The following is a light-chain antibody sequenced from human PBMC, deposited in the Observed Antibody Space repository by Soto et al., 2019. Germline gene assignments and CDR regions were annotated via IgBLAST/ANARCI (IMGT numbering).Light chain of an antibody. CDR2: EVT. V-gene: IGLV2-14*01. CDR1: SSNIGANYD. J-gene: IGLJ1*01. CDR3: SSYTSSHTYV. Sequence: THPPSASGAPGQSVTISCTGSSSNIGANYDVHWYQQHPGKAPKLIIYEVTIRTSGFSNRFSGSKSGNTASLTISGLQAEDEADYYCSSYTSSHTYVFGSGTTVTVL.